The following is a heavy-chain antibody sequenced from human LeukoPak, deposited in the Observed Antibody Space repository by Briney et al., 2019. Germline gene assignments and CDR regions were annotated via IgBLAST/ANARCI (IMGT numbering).Heavy chain of an antibody. J-gene: IGHJ4*02. CDR1: GGSISSGDYY. D-gene: IGHD6-13*01. Sequence: PSQTLSLTCTVSGGSISSGDYYWSWIRQPPGKGLEWIGYIYYSGSTYYNPSLKSRVTISVDTSKNQFSLELSSVTAADTAVYYCAIQPGIAAAGWLDYWGQGTLVTVSS. V-gene: IGHV4-30-4*08. CDR3: AIQPGIAAAGWLDY. CDR2: IYYSGST.